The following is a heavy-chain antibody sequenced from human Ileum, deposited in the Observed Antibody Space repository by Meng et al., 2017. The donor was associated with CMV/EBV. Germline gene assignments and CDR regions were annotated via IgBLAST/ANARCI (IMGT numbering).Heavy chain of an antibody. Sequence: SETLSLTCTVSGGSIRSGGYYWGWIRQSPGKGLEWIGSMYYSGSAYYSPSLKSRVTISVHTSKNQFSLNLSAVTAADTAVHYCARDDSYDRSSGLDAFDVWGQGTMVTVSS. CDR3: ARDDSYDRSSGLDAFDV. CDR1: GGSIRSGGYY. D-gene: IGHD6-6*01. CDR2: MYYSGSA. J-gene: IGHJ3*01. V-gene: IGHV4-39*07.